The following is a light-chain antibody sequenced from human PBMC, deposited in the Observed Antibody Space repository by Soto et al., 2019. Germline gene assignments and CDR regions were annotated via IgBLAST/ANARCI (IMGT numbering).Light chain of an antibody. Sequence: QSVLTQPPSASGTPGQRVTISCSGSSSNIGTKTVNWYQQLPGTAPKLLIYSNNQRPSGVPDRFSGSKSGTSASLAISGLQSEDEGDYYCAAWDDSLDGSVVFGGGTKLTVL. CDR3: AAWDDSLDGSVV. V-gene: IGLV1-44*01. CDR2: SNN. J-gene: IGLJ2*01. CDR1: SSNIGTKT.